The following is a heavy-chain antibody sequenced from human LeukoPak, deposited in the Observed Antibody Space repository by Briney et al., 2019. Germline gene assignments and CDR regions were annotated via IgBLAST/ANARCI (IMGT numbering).Heavy chain of an antibody. Sequence: SETLSLTCAVYGGSFSGYYWSWIRQPPGKGLEWIGEINHSGSTNCNPSLKSRVTISVDTSKNQFSLKLSSVTAADTAVYYCARGEYSSGWLFDYWGQGTLVTVSS. J-gene: IGHJ4*02. CDR3: ARGEYSSGWLFDY. V-gene: IGHV4-34*01. D-gene: IGHD6-19*01. CDR1: GGSFSGYY. CDR2: INHSGST.